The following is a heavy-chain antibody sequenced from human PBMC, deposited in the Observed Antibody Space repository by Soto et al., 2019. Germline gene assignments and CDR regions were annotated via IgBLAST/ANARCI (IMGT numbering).Heavy chain of an antibody. CDR3: ARAGFLVVPTATVGTFDI. V-gene: IGHV1-18*01. Sequence: QVQLVQSGAEVQKPGASVKVSCKASGYRFTHYGISWVRQAPGQGLEWMGRISAYSGDTNYAQKFQGRVSMTTDTSTSTAYMELRSLRSDDTAVYYCARAGFLVVPTATVGTFDIWGQGTMVTVSS. CDR1: GYRFTHYG. CDR2: ISAYSGDT. J-gene: IGHJ3*02. D-gene: IGHD2-2*01.